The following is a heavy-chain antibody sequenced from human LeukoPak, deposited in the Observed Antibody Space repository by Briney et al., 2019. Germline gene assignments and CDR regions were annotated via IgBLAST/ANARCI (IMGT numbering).Heavy chain of an antibody. V-gene: IGHV3-30-3*01. CDR2: ISYDGSNK. CDR1: GFTFSSYA. CDR3: ARGTRGSSSGFDY. Sequence: GGSLRLSCAASGFTFSSYAMHWVRQAPGKGLEWVAVISYDGSNKYYADSVKGRFTISRDNSKNTLYLQMNSLRAEDTAVYYCARGTRGSSSGFDYWGQGTLVTVSS. D-gene: IGHD6-6*01. J-gene: IGHJ4*02.